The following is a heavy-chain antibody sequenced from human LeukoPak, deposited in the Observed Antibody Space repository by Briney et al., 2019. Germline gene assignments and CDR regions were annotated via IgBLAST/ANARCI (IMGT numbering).Heavy chain of an antibody. CDR3: ASGCSGGSCYSD. CDR1: GFTFSSYA. J-gene: IGHJ4*02. D-gene: IGHD2-15*01. CDR2: ISSNGGST. V-gene: IGHV3-64*01. Sequence: GGSLRLSCAASGFTFSSYAMRWVRQAPGKGLEYVSAISSNGGSTYYANSVKGRFTISRDNSKNTLYLQMGSLRAEDMAVYYCASGCSGGSCYSDWGQGTLVTVSS.